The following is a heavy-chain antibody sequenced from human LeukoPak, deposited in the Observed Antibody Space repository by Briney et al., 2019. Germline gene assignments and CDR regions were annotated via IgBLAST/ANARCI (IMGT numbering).Heavy chain of an antibody. CDR3: ARSVIAALDWFDP. Sequence: PGGSLRLSCAASGFTFSSYAMHWVRQAPGKGLEYVSAISSNGGSTYYANSVKGRFTISRDNSKNTLYLQMGSLRAEDMAVYSCARSVIAALDWFDPWGQGTLVTVSS. D-gene: IGHD6-13*01. CDR2: ISSNGGST. V-gene: IGHV3-64*01. CDR1: GFTFSSYA. J-gene: IGHJ5*02.